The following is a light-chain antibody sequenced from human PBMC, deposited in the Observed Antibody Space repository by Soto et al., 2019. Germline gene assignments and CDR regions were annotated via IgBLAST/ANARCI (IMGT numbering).Light chain of an antibody. V-gene: IGLV1-40*01. CDR3: QSYDSSLSGSV. CDR1: SSNIGAGYD. CDR2: GNS. Sequence: QSVLTQPPSVSGAPGQRVTISCTGSSSNIGAGYDVHWYHQLPGTAPKLLIYGNSNRASGVPDRFSGSKSGTSASLAITGRQAEDEADYYCQSYDSSLSGSVFGGGTELTVL. J-gene: IGLJ3*02.